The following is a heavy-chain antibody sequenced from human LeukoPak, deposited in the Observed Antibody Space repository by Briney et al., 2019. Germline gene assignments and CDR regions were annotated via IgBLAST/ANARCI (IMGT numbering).Heavy chain of an antibody. CDR1: GYTFTSYD. CDR3: ARGYVGATEYWFDP. V-gene: IGHV1-8*01. CDR2: MNPNSGNT. D-gene: IGHD1-26*01. Sequence: VASVKVSCKASGYTFTSYDINWVRQATGQGLEWMGWMNPNSGNTGYAQKFQGRVTMTRNTSISTAYMELSSLRSEDTAVYYCARGYVGATEYWFDPWGQGTLVTVSS. J-gene: IGHJ5*02.